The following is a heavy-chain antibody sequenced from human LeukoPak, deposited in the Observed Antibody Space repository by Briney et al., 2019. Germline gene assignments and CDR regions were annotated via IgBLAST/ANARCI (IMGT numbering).Heavy chain of an antibody. D-gene: IGHD3-22*01. V-gene: IGHV4-59*01. Sequence: PSETLSLTCTVSGASISSYFWSWIRQPPGKGLEWIGYIYYSGTTNYNPSLKSRIAISLATSKKQFSLRMRSVTATATAVYYWAWSTSRYYSKHYYFYMDVWGKGTTVTVSS. CDR3: AWSTSRYYSKHYYFYMDV. CDR2: IYYSGTT. CDR1: GASISSYF. J-gene: IGHJ6*03.